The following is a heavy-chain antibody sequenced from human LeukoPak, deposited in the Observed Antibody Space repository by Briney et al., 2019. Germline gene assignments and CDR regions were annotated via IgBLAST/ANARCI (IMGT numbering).Heavy chain of an antibody. Sequence: SETLSLTCAVYGGSFSGYYWSWIRQPPGKGLEWIGEINHSGSTNYNPSLKSRVTISVDTSKNQFSLKLSSVTAAHTAVYYCARGGGDCSGGSCYLGREYYYYGMDVWGQGTTVTVSS. V-gene: IGHV4-34*01. J-gene: IGHJ6*02. D-gene: IGHD2-15*01. CDR2: INHSGST. CDR1: GGSFSGYY. CDR3: ARGGGDCSGGSCYLGREYYYYGMDV.